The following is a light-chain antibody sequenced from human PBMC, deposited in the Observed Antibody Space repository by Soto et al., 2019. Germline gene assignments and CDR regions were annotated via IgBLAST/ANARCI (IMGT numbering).Light chain of an antibody. V-gene: IGKV3-20*01. Sequence: IVLTQAPDTLSLSPGERATLSCRASQSVSSSYLAWYQQTPGQAPRLLIYGTSNRATGIPDRFSGSGSGTDFTLTISRLEPEDFAVYYCQQYGNSRWTFGQGTKVEIK. J-gene: IGKJ1*01. CDR3: QQYGNSRWT. CDR2: GTS. CDR1: QSVSSSY.